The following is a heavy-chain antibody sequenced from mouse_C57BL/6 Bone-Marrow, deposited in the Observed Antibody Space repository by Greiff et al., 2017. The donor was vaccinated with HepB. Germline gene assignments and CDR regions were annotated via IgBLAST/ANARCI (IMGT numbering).Heavy chain of an antibody. J-gene: IGHJ3*01. CDR1: GFTFSSDT. CDR3: ARAGNGDSFAY. CDR2: ISGGGGNT. Sequence: EVKLMESGGGLVKPGGSLKLSCAASGFTFSSDTMSWVRQTPEKRLEWVATISGGGGNTYYPDSVKGRFTISRDNAKNTLYLQMSSLRSEDTALYYCARAGNGDSFAYWGQGTLVTVSA. V-gene: IGHV5-9*01.